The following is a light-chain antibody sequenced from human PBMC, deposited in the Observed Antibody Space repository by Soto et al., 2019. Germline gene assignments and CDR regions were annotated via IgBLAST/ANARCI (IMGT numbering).Light chain of an antibody. V-gene: IGKV1-39*01. CDR2: AVS. CDR3: QQSYSTPLT. CDR1: QSISSY. Sequence: DIQMTQSPSSLSASVGDRVTITCRASQSISSYLNWYQKKQGKAPKLLIYAVSILQSGVPSRFSGSGSGTGFTLTISSLPPEDFATYHCQQSYSTPLTFGGGTKVEIK. J-gene: IGKJ4*01.